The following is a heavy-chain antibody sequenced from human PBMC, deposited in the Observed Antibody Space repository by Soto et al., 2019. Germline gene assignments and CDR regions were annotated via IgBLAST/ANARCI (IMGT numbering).Heavy chain of an antibody. CDR2: MSHSGGT. CDR3: ARVERGTATTVVDAFDI. D-gene: IGHD1-1*01. V-gene: IGHV4-34*01. J-gene: IGHJ3*02. CDR1: GGSVSSSNNYY. Sequence: QVQLQQWGAGLLKPSETLSLTSAVYGGSVSSSNNYYWSWIRQPPGKGLEWIGEMSHSGGTHFYPSLKSRVTISVDTSKNQFSLKMSSVTAADTALYYCARVERGTATTVVDAFDIWGPGTMVTVSS.